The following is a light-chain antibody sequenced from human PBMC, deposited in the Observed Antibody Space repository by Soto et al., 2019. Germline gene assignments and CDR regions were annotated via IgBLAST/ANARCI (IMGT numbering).Light chain of an antibody. CDR1: QSVSSN. CDR2: DAS. V-gene: IGKV3D-11*02. J-gene: IGKJ1*01. CDR3: QQRRRWQVT. Sequence: IVRPQSPASQSVAPGEIVNLCGRASQSVSSNLAWYQQKPGQAPRLLIYDASKRATGIPARFSGSGSGTHFTLTISSLEPEDLAVYYCQQRRRWQVTFGQGTKVDIK.